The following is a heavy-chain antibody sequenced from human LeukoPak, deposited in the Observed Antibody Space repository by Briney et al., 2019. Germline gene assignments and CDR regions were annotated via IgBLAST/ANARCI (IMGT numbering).Heavy chain of an antibody. CDR1: GFTFSSYA. J-gene: IGHJ4*02. CDR2: TSGSGGST. V-gene: IGHV3-23*01. Sequence: GGSLRLSCAASGFTFSSYAMSWVRQAPGKGLEWVSATSGSGGSTYYADSVMGRFTISRDNSKNTLYLQMNSLRAEDTAPYYCAKIAVANNVFDYWGQGTLVTVSS. CDR3: AKIAVANNVFDY. D-gene: IGHD6-19*01.